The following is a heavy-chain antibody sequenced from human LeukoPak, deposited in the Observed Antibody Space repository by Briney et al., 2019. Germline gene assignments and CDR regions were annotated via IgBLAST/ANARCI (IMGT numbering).Heavy chain of an antibody. CDR2: IKPDGSEK. Sequence: GGSLRLSCAASGFTFSSYWMSWVRQAPGKGLEWVANIKPDGSEKYYVDSVEGRFTISRDNAKNSLYLQINNLRAEDTAVFYCATGYCTGTTCYRSRFDYRGQGTLVTVSS. J-gene: IGHJ4*02. D-gene: IGHD2-2*01. CDR1: GFTFSSYW. V-gene: IGHV3-7*01. CDR3: ATGYCTGTTCYRSRFDY.